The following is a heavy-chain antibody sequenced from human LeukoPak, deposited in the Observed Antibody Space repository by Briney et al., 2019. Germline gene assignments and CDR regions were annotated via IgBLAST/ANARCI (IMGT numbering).Heavy chain of an antibody. CDR3: AKYDTSVNFDY. V-gene: IGHV3-15*01. Sequence: GGSLRLSCVASGFTFTNAWMSWVRQAPGKGLEWVGHIKSQTDGGTTDYAAPVKGRFIISRDDSKHTLYLQMNSLKTDDTAVYYCAKYDTSVNFDYWGQGTLVTVSS. CDR2: IKSQTDGGTT. J-gene: IGHJ4*02. D-gene: IGHD3-22*01. CDR1: GFTFTNAW.